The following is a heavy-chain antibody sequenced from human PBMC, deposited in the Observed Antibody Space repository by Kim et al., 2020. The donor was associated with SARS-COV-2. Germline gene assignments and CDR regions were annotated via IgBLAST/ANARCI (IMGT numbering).Heavy chain of an antibody. CDR3: ARGPVSGYCSSTSCYVGVQRASSRFDY. CDR1: GGSISSSNW. J-gene: IGHJ4*02. V-gene: IGHV4-4*02. Sequence: SETLSLTCAVSGGSISSSNWWSWVRQPPGKGLEWIGEIYHSGSTNYNPSLKSRVTISVDKSKNQFSLKLSSVTAADTAVYYCARGPVSGYCSSTSCYVGVQRASSRFDYWGQGTLVTVSS. D-gene: IGHD2-2*01. CDR2: IYHSGST.